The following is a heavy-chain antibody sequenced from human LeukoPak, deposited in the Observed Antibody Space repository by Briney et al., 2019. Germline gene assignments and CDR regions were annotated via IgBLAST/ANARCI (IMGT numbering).Heavy chain of an antibody. CDR2: ISGGGGTR. V-gene: IGHV3-23*01. D-gene: IGHD3-16*02. Sequence: HTGGSLRLSCAASEFTFSSSVMSWVRQAPGKGLEWVSVISGGGGTRYYADSVKGRFTISRDNSKNTLYLQMNSLRADDTAMYYCAKGGLSDRRFEYWGQGTLVTVSS. CDR3: AKGGLSDRRFEY. CDR1: EFTFSSSV. J-gene: IGHJ4*02.